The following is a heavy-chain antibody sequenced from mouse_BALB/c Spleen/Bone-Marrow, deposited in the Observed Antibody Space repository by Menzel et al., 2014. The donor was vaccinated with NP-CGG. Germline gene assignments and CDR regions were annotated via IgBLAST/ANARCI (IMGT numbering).Heavy chain of an antibody. CDR3: SRDYDDAMDY. CDR1: GFSFSNYW. D-gene: IGHD2-4*01. J-gene: IGHJ4*01. V-gene: IGHV6-6*02. Sequence: EVKLEESGGGLVQPGGSMKLSCVASGFSFSNYWMNWVRQSPEKGLEWVAEIRLKSNNYATHYAESVKGRFSISRDDSKSSVYLQMNNLGAEDTGIYYCSRDYDDAMDYWGQGTSVTVSS. CDR2: IRLKSNNYAT.